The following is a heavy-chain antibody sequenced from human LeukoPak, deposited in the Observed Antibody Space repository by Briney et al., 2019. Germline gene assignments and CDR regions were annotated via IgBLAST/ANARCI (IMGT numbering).Heavy chain of an antibody. Sequence: GGSLRLSCAASGFTVSSNYMSWVRQAPGKGLEWVSVIYSGGSTYYADSVKGRFTISRDNSKNTLYLQMNSLRAEDTAVYYCANGRSYYDILPWGQGTLVTVSS. D-gene: IGHD3-9*01. J-gene: IGHJ5*02. CDR1: GFTVSSNY. CDR3: ANGRSYYDILP. V-gene: IGHV3-53*01. CDR2: IYSGGST.